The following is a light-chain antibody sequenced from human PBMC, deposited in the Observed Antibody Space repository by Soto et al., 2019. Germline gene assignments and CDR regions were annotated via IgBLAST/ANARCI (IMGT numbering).Light chain of an antibody. Sequence: EIVLTQSPGTLSLSPGERATLSCRASLSVGRNYLAWYQQKPGQAPSLLIYGASSRATSIPDRFSGSGSGTDFTLSISRLEPEDVAVYYCQQYATSPITFGQGTRLEIK. CDR3: QQYATSPIT. CDR1: LSVGRNY. J-gene: IGKJ5*01. V-gene: IGKV3-20*01. CDR2: GAS.